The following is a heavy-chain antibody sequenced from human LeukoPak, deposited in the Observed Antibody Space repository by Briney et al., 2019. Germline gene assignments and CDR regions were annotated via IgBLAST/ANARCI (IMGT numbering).Heavy chain of an antibody. D-gene: IGHD6-13*01. CDR2: INHSGST. J-gene: IGHJ6*03. CDR3: ARRRAAAGPGGYYMDV. Sequence: SETLSLTCAVYGGSFSGYYWSWIRQPPGKGLEWIGEINHSGSTNYNPSLKSRVTISVDTSKNQFSLKLSSVTAADTAVYYCARRRAAAGPGGYYMDVWGKGTTVTVSS. CDR1: GGSFSGYY. V-gene: IGHV4-34*01.